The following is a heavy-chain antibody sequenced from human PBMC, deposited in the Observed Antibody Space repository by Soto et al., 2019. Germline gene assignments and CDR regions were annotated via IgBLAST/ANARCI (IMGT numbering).Heavy chain of an antibody. D-gene: IGHD3-16*01. CDR2: ISGSGDSS. Sequence: EVQILESGGDLVQPGGSLRLSCAASGFTFSNCALTWVRQAPGKGLEWVSTISGSGDSSDYAGSVKGRFTISRDNSKRTLFLQMDSLRAEDTAVYYCVKIGYGGGGHHHYYGTDVRGQGTTVIVSS. CDR1: GFTFSNCA. CDR3: VKIGYGGGGHHHYYGTDV. J-gene: IGHJ6*02. V-gene: IGHV3-23*01.